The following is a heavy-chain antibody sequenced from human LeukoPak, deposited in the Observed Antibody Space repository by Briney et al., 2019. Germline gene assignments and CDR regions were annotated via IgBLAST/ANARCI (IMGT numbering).Heavy chain of an antibody. CDR1: GYTFTGYY. J-gene: IGHJ3*02. CDR2: INPNSGGT. D-gene: IGHD6-19*01. Sequence: GASVKVSCKASGYTFTGYYMHWVRQAPGQGLEWMGWINPNSGGTNYAQKFQGRVTMTRDTSISTAYLELRRLRSDDTAVYYCARDPRAVADDAFDIWGQGTMVTVSS. CDR3: ARDPRAVADDAFDI. V-gene: IGHV1-2*02.